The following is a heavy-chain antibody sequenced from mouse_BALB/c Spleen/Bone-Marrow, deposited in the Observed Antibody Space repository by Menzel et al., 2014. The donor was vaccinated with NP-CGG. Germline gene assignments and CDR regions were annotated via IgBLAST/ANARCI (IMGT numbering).Heavy chain of an antibody. Sequence: QVQLQQPGAELARPGASVKMSCRASGYTFTTYTMHWVKQRPGQGLEWIGYINPSSGYTYYNQKFKDKATLTADKSSSAAYPQLSSLTSEDSAVYYCARVYGNYDAMDYWGRGTSVTVSS. CDR2: INPSSGYT. CDR3: ARVYGNYDAMDY. J-gene: IGHJ4*01. D-gene: IGHD2-1*01. V-gene: IGHV1-4*01. CDR1: GYTFTTYT.